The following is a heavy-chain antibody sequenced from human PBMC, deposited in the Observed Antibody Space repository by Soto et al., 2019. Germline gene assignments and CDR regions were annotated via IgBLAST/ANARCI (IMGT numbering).Heavy chain of an antibody. CDR3: ARVLVAARLIAYFDY. CDR1: GGSVSSGSYY. V-gene: IGHV4-61*01. D-gene: IGHD6-6*01. CDR2: IYYSGST. Sequence: SETLSLTCTVSGGSVSSGSYYWSWIRQPPGKGLEWIGYIYYSGSTNYNPSLKSRVTISVDTSKNQFSLKLSSVTAADTAVYYCARVLVAARLIAYFDYWGQGTLVTVS. J-gene: IGHJ4*02.